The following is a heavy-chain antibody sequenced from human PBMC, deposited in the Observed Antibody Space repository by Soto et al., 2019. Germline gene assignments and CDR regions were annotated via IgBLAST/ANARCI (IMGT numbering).Heavy chain of an antibody. J-gene: IGHJ4*02. V-gene: IGHV4-4*02. Sequence: QVQLRESGPRLVKPSGTLSLTCAVSGSSITSSNWWTWVRQPPGKGLEWIGESYHSGSSNYNPSLKSRVTISVDKSKNQFFLKLTSATAADTAVYDCARRYYYESSGYYLGDWGQGTLVTVSS. CDR2: SYHSGSS. CDR3: ARRYYYESSGYYLGD. CDR1: GSSITSSNW. D-gene: IGHD3-22*01.